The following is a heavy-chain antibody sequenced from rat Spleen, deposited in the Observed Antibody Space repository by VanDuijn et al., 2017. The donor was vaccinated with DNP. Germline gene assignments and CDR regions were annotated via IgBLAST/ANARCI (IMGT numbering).Heavy chain of an antibody. J-gene: IGHJ2*01. V-gene: IGHV5-19*01. CDR1: GFTFSNYG. CDR2: ISPSGGST. Sequence: EVQLVESGGGLVQPGRSLKLSCAASGFTFSNYGMHWIRQAPTKGLEWVASISPSGGSTYYRDSVKGRFTISRDNAKSTLYLQMDSLRSEDTATYYGARHEATEGIDFDYWGQGVMVTVSS. CDR3: ARHEATEGIDFDY. D-gene: IGHD1-11*01.